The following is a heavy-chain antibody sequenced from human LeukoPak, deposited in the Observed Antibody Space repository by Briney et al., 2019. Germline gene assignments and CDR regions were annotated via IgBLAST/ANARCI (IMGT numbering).Heavy chain of an antibody. CDR2: ISSSSSYI. V-gene: IGHV3-21*01. CDR3: ARGGIKVVVVPAATDY. D-gene: IGHD2-2*01. Sequence: GSLRLSCAASGFTFSSYSMNWVRQAPGKGLEWVSSISSSSSYIYYAGSVKGRFTISRDNAKNSLYLQMNSLRAEDTAVYYCARGGIKVVVVPAATDYWGQGTLVTVSS. J-gene: IGHJ4*02. CDR1: GFTFSSYS.